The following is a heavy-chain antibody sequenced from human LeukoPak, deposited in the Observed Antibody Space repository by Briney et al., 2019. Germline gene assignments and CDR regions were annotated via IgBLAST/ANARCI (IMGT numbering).Heavy chain of an antibody. Sequence: PGGSLRLSCAASGFTFNPYAMSCVRQAPGKGLEWVAGIGGVGDRTYYADSVKGRFTISRDNSKDTLFLQMNSLKADDTAVYYCAKASRQAAVASPLDYWGQGSLVTVSS. D-gene: IGHD6-19*01. V-gene: IGHV3-23*01. CDR2: IGGVGDRT. CDR3: AKASRQAAVASPLDY. J-gene: IGHJ4*02. CDR1: GFTFNPYA.